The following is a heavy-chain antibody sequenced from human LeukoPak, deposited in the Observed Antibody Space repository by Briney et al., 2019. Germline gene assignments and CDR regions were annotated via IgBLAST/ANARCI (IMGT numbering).Heavy chain of an antibody. Sequence: PSETLSLTCTVSGGSISSSSYNWGWIRQPPGKGLEWIGSIYYSGSTYYNPSLKSRVTISVDTSKNQFSLKLSSVTAADTAVYYCARHGRRTATVTPYGMDVWGQGTTVTVSS. CDR2: IYYSGST. CDR1: GGSISSSSYN. CDR3: ARHGRRTATVTPYGMDV. D-gene: IGHD4-11*01. V-gene: IGHV4-39*01. J-gene: IGHJ6*02.